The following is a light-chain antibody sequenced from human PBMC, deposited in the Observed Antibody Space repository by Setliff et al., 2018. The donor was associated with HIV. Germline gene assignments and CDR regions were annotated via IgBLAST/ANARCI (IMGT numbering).Light chain of an antibody. CDR2: NAS. V-gene: IGLV2-23*01. CDR3: CSFAGSDSWI. Sequence: QSALTQPASVSGSPGQSITISCAGSTSDIGAYESVSWYQQHPGEVPKLIIYNASKRPSGVSNRFSGSKSGNTASLTISGLRADDEADYYCCSFAGSDSWIFAGGTKVTVL. CDR1: TSDIGAYES. J-gene: IGLJ2*01.